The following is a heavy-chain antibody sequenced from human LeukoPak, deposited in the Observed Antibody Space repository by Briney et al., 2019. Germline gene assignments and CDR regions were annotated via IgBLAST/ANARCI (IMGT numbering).Heavy chain of an antibody. CDR3: ARVVMLYFDI. Sequence: TGGSLRLSCAASGFTFSDYYMSWMRQAPGKGLEWVSYVSSSGSPIYYPDSVKGRFTISRDNAKNSLYLQMNSLRAEDTAVYYCARVVMLYFDIWGQGTMVTVSS. D-gene: IGHD3-16*01. CDR2: VSSSGSPI. J-gene: IGHJ3*02. V-gene: IGHV3-11*01. CDR1: GFTFSDYY.